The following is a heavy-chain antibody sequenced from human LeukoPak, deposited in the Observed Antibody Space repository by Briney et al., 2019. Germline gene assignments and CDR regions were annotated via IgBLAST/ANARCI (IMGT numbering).Heavy chain of an antibody. Sequence: GGSLRLSCAASGFTFSSYWMSWVRQAPGKGLEWVANIKQDGSEKYYVDSVKGRFTISRDNAKNSLYLQMNSLRAEDTAVYYCAGDIVVVPAAFYYYYYMDVWGKGTTVTVSS. D-gene: IGHD2-2*01. CDR3: AGDIVVVPAAFYYYYYMDV. J-gene: IGHJ6*03. V-gene: IGHV3-7*01. CDR1: GFTFSSYW. CDR2: IKQDGSEK.